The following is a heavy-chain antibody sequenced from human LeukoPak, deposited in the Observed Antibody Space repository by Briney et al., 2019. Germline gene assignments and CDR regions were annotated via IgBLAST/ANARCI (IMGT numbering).Heavy chain of an antibody. D-gene: IGHD2-8*01. CDR2: ISGSGGNT. J-gene: IGHJ6*04. CDR3: AKWRSVLTPPDV. V-gene: IGHV3-23*01. Sequence: ETLSLTCAVYGGSFSGYYWSWVRQAPGKGLEWVSGISGSGGNTYYADSVKGRFTISRDNSKNTLYLQMNSLRAEDMAVYYCAKWRSVLTPPDVWGKGTTVTISS. CDR1: GGSFSGYY.